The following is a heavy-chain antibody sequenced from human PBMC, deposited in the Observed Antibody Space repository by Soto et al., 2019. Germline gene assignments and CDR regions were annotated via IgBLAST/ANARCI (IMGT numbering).Heavy chain of an antibody. CDR3: ARVGGGLASLGYYGMDV. Sequence: QVQLVQSGAEVKKTGASVKVSCKASGYTFIGYYIHWVRQAPGQGLGWMGWINPNSGGTNYAQRFQGWGTMTRDRAISTAYMELSRLKSDDTAVYYCARVGGGLASLGYYGMDVWGQGTTVTVSS. D-gene: IGHD3-10*01. J-gene: IGHJ6*02. CDR2: INPNSGGT. CDR1: GYTFIGYY. V-gene: IGHV1-2*04.